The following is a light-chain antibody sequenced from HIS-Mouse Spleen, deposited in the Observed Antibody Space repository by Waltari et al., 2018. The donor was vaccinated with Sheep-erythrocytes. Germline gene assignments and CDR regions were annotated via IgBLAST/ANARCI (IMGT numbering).Light chain of an antibody. J-gene: IGLJ2*01. CDR2: RNN. CDR3: AAWDDSLSGPHVV. V-gene: IGLV1-47*01. Sequence: QAVLTQPPSASGTPGQRVTIPCSGSSSNIGSNYVYWYQQLPGTAPNPLINRNNRGPSGVPDRFSGAKSGTSASLAISGLRSEDEADYYCAAWDDSLSGPHVVFGGGTKLTVL. CDR1: SSNIGSNY.